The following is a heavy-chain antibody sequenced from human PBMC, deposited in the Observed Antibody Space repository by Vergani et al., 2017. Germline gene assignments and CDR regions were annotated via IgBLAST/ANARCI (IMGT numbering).Heavy chain of an antibody. Sequence: QVQLVQSGAEVKKPGASVKVSCKASGYTFTTYAMHLVRQAPGQRLEWMGWINAGNGNTKYSQKFQGRVTITRDTSASTAYMELSSLRSEDTAVYYCTRGWYYDSIAYWAYWGQGTLVTVSS. D-gene: IGHD3-22*01. J-gene: IGHJ4*02. V-gene: IGHV1-3*01. CDR2: INAGNGNT. CDR1: GYTFTTYA. CDR3: TRGWYYDSIAYWAY.